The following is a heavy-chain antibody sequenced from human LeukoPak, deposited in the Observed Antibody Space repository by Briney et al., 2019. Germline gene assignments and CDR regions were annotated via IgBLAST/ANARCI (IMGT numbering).Heavy chain of an antibody. CDR2: ISSSGSTI. V-gene: IGHV3-48*04. D-gene: IGHD2-21*02. J-gene: IGHJ4*02. Sequence: GGSLRLSCAASGFTFSAYSMNWVRQAPGKGLEWVSYISSSGSTIYYADSVKGRFTISRDNAKNSLYLQMNSLRAEDTAVYYCARDLYGGNSYSDYWGQGTLVTVSS. CDR1: GFTFSAYS. CDR3: ARDLYGGNSYSDY.